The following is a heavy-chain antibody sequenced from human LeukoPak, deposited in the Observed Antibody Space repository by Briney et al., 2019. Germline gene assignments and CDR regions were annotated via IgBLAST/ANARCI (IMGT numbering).Heavy chain of an antibody. Sequence: PSETLSLTCTVSGGSINPYYWSWIRQPPGKGLEWIGYIYYSGSTNYNPSLKSRVTISVDTSKNQFSLKLSSVTAADTAVYYCARHSGTTVTFWFDPWGQGTLVTVSS. CDR2: IYYSGST. D-gene: IGHD4-17*01. J-gene: IGHJ5*02. CDR1: GGSINPYY. V-gene: IGHV4-59*08. CDR3: ARHSGTTVTFWFDP.